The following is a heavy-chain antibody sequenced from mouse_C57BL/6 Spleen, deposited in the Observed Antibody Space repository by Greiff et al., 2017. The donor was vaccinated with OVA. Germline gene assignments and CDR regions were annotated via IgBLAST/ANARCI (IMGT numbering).Heavy chain of an antibody. J-gene: IGHJ4*01. CDR3: ATSYYSNYEGAMDY. CDR2: IWGVGST. CDR1: GFSLTSYG. D-gene: IGHD2-5*01. Sequence: QVQLKESGPGLVAPSQRLSITCTVSGFSLTSYGVDWVRQSPGKGLEWLGVIWGVGSTNYNSALKSRLSISKDNSKSQVFLKMNSLQTDDTAMDYCATSYYSNYEGAMDYWGQGTSVTVSS. V-gene: IGHV2-6*01.